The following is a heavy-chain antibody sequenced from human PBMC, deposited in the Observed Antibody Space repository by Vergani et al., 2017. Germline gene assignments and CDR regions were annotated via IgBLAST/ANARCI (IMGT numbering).Heavy chain of an antibody. Sequence: EVQLVESGGGLVKPGGSLRLSCAASGFTFSSYWMSWVRQAPGKGLEWVANIKQDGSEKYYVDSVKGRFTISRDNAKNSLYLQMNSLRAEDTAVYYCARGSLWFGALDAFDIWGQGTMVTVSS. CDR3: ARGSLWFGALDAFDI. CDR2: IKQDGSEK. J-gene: IGHJ3*02. V-gene: IGHV3-7*03. CDR1: GFTFSSYW. D-gene: IGHD3-10*01.